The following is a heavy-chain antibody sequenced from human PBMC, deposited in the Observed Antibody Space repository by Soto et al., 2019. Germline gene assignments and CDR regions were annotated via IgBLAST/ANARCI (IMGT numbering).Heavy chain of an antibody. D-gene: IGHD1-1*01. CDR1: VGTFNTHA. CDR3: ARGPNWNARYYYYGMDV. CDR2: IVPIYGIP. V-gene: IGHV1-69*13. Sequence: SVKVSCKTSVGTFNTHAISWLRQAPGHGFEWMGGIVPIYGIPSHAQKFQGRVTITADEPTTTVYMELSSLRSDDTAVYYCARGPNWNARYYYYGMDVWGQGTTVTVSS. J-gene: IGHJ6*02.